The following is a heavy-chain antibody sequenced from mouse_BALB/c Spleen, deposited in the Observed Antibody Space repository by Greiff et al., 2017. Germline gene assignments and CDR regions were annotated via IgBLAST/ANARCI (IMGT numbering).Heavy chain of an antibody. D-gene: IGHD2-4*01. CDR3: ARWGYDYDETY. CDR1: GYTFTSYV. V-gene: IGHV1-14*01. CDR2: INPYNDGT. J-gene: IGHJ3*01. Sequence: SGPELVKPGASVKMSCKASGYTFTSYVMHWVKQKPGQGLEWIGYINPYNDGTKYNEKFKGKATLTSDKSSSTAYMELSSLTSEDSAVYYCARWGYDYDETYWGQGTLVTVSA.